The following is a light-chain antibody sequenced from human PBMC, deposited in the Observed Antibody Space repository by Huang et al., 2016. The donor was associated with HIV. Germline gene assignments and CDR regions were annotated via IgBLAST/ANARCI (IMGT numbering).Light chain of an antibody. CDR3: QQYNNGPPWT. CDR1: QSVSVN. J-gene: IGKJ1*01. CDR2: SAS. V-gene: IGKV3-15*01. Sequence: EIVMTKSPATLSVTPGEGATLSCRATQSVSVNLAWYQQKPGQAPRLLIHSASTRATGIPVRFSGGGSGTEFTLTISRLQSEDSAVYYCQQYNNGPPWTFGQGTKVEIK.